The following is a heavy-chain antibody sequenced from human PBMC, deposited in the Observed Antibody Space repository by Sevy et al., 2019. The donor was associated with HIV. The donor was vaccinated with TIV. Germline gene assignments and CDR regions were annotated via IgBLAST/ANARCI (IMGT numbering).Heavy chain of an antibody. D-gene: IGHD3-10*01. CDR3: AIHQGGDFLHGMDV. Sequence: SETLSLTCTVSGGSISSSSYYWGWIRQPPGKGLVWIGSIYYSGSTYYNPSLKSRDTISVDTSKNQFSLMLSSVTAADTAVYYCAIHQGGDFLHGMDVWGQGTTVTVSS. J-gene: IGHJ6*02. V-gene: IGHV4-39*01. CDR1: GGSISSSSYY. CDR2: IYYSGST.